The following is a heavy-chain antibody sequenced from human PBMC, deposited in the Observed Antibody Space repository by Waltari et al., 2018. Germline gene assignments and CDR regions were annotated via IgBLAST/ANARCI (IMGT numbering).Heavy chain of an antibody. CDR1: GFTFSRYW. Sequence: EVQLVESGGGLVQPGGSLRLSCAASGFTFSRYWMGWVRQAPGEGLEWVANIKQDGSEKYYVDSVKGRFTISRDNAKNSLYLQMNSLRAEDTAVYYCARDGLAYCGGDCYSVYWGQGTLVTVSS. J-gene: IGHJ4*02. CDR2: IKQDGSEK. CDR3: ARDGLAYCGGDCYSVY. D-gene: IGHD2-21*02. V-gene: IGHV3-7*01.